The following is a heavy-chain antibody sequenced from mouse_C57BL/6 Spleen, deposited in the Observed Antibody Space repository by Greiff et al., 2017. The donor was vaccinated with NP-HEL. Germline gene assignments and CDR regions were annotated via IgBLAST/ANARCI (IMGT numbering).Heavy chain of an antibody. V-gene: IGHV14-4*01. J-gene: IGHJ2*01. Sequence: EVQLQQSGAELVRPGASVKLSCTASGFNIKDDYMHWVKQRPEQGLEWIGWIDPENGDTEYASKFQGKATITADTSSNTAYLQLSSLKSEDTAVYYCTTYGNYAWGQGTTLTVSS. CDR2: IDPENGDT. CDR3: TTYGNYA. CDR1: GFNIKDDY. D-gene: IGHD2-1*01.